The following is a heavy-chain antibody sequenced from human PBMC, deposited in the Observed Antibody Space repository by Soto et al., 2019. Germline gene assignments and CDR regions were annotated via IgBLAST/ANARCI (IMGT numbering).Heavy chain of an antibody. CDR2: ISAFNGNT. CDR3: ARDRGVAPPVAGNTHYYYYMDV. V-gene: IGHV1-18*01. D-gene: IGHD6-19*01. Sequence: QDQLLQPGAEVKKPGASVTVSCKASGYSFTNYGITWVRQAPGQGLEWMGWISAFNGNTHYAQKLQGRVTMTTDASTSTAYMQLRSLRSDDTDVYYCARDRGVAPPVAGNTHYYYYMDVWGKGTTVTVSS. CDR1: GYSFTNYG. J-gene: IGHJ6*03.